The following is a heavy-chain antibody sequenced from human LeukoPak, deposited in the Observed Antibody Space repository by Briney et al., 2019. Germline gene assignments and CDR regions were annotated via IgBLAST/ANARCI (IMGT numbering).Heavy chain of an antibody. CDR3: ARVQRVASSWYSSRPYYFDY. V-gene: IGHV3-74*01. D-gene: IGHD6-13*01. CDR2: INSDGSST. J-gene: IGHJ4*02. CDR1: GFTFSTYW. Sequence: GGSLRLSCAASGFTFSTYWMSWVRQAPGKGLVWVSRINSDGSSTSYADSVKGRFTISRDNAKNTLYLQMNSLRAEDTAVYYCARVQRVASSWYSSRPYYFDYWGQGTLVTVSS.